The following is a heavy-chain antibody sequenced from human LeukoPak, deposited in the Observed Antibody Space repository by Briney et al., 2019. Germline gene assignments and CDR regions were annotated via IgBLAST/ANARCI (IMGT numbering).Heavy chain of an antibody. J-gene: IGHJ4*02. Sequence: GGSLRLSCTGSGFRFGGYALSWVRQAPGKGLEWVGFIRSKALYGTSEYAASVEGRFTISRDDSNNIAYLQMNSLKTEDTAVYFCVRGSVRDYYFDYWGQGILVTVSS. D-gene: IGHD3-10*02. CDR1: GFRFGGYA. CDR3: VRGSVRDYYFDY. V-gene: IGHV3-49*04. CDR2: IRSKALYGTS.